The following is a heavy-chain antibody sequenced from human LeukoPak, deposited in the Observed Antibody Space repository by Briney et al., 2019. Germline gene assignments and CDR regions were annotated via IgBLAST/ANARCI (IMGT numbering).Heavy chain of an antibody. Sequence: PGGSLRLSCAASGFTFSSYSMNWVRQAPGKGLEWVSYISSSSSTIYYADSVKGRFTISRDNAKNSLYLQMNSLRAEDTAVYYCTRVYLERLTAGYFDHWGQGTLVTVSP. J-gene: IGHJ4*02. CDR2: ISSSSSTI. V-gene: IGHV3-48*04. CDR3: TRVYLERLTAGYFDH. CDR1: GFTFSSYS. D-gene: IGHD2-8*01.